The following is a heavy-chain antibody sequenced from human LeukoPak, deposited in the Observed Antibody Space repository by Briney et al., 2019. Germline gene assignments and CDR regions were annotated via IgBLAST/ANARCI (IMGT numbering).Heavy chain of an antibody. CDR2: VWFDGSYE. CDR3: ARDLGGRGIPVYYFDY. Sequence: GGSLRLSCVASGFKFTDYAIHWVRQVPGRGLGWVAVVWFDGSYELYADSVKGRFTISRDYSRSTVNLQMESLRAEDTALYYCARDLGGRGIPVYYFDYWGQGTQVTVSS. D-gene: IGHD4-23*01. CDR1: GFKFTDYA. J-gene: IGHJ4*02. V-gene: IGHV3-33*08.